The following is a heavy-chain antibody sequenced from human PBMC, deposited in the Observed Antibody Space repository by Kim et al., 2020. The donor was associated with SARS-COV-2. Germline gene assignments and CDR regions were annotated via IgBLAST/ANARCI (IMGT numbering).Heavy chain of an antibody. Sequence: GSTKYNPSRKSRVTISLDTSKSQFALKLSPATAADTAVYYCVGGAGWLPDYWGQGTLVTVSS. CDR2: GST. CDR3: VGGAGWLPDY. J-gene: IGHJ4*02. V-gene: IGHV4-59*09. D-gene: IGHD5-12*01.